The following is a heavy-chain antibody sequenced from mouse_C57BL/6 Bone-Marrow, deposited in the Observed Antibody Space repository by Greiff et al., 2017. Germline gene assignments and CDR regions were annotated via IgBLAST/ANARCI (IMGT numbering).Heavy chain of an antibody. D-gene: IGHD2-2*01. CDR3: ARDAGGYGRYAMDY. CDR1: GFTFSDFY. Sequence: EVKLMESGGGLVQSGRSLRLSCATSGFTFSDFYMEWVRQAPGKGLEWIAASRNKANDYTTEYSASVKGRFIVSRDTSQSILYLQMNALRAEDTAIYYCARDAGGYGRYAMDYWGQGTSVTVSS. V-gene: IGHV7-1*01. J-gene: IGHJ4*01. CDR2: SRNKANDYTT.